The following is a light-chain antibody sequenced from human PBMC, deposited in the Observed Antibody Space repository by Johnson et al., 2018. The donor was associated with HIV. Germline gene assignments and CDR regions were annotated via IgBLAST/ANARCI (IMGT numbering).Light chain of an antibody. J-gene: IGLJ1*01. CDR1: SSNIGNNY. CDR3: GTWDTSLSAGV. Sequence: QSVLTQPPSVSAAPGQKVTISCSGSSSNIGNNYVSWYQQLPGTAPKLLIYENNKRPSGIPDRFSGSKSGSLATLGITGLQNGDEADYYCGTWDTSLSAGVFGTGTKVTVL. CDR2: ENN. V-gene: IGLV1-51*02.